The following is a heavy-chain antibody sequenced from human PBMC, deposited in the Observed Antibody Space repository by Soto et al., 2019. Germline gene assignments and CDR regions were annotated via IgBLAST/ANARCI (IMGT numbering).Heavy chain of an antibody. CDR1: GGSISSSSYY. D-gene: IGHD3-9*01. Sequence: QLQLQESGPGLVKPSETLSLTCTVSGGSISSSSYYWGWIRQPPGKGLEWIGSIYYSGSTYYNPSLKSRVTISVDTAKNQFSLKLSSVTAADTAVYYCARAPDLLRYFDWLWVQNFDYWGQGTLVTVSS. CDR2: IYYSGST. J-gene: IGHJ4*02. V-gene: IGHV4-39*01. CDR3: ARAPDLLRYFDWLWVQNFDY.